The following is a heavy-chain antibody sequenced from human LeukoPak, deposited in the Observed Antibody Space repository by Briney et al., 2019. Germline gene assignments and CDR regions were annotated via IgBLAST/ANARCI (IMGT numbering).Heavy chain of an antibody. D-gene: IGHD6-13*01. V-gene: IGHV3-21*01. Sequence: GGSLRLSCAASGFTFSSYSVNWVRQAPGKGLEWVSSISSSSSYIYYADSVKGRFTISRDNAKNSLYLQMNSLRAEDTAVYYCARAGSSWYVYYYYYMDVWGKGTTVTVSS. CDR2: ISSSSSYI. J-gene: IGHJ6*03. CDR1: GFTFSSYS. CDR3: ARAGSSWYVYYYYYMDV.